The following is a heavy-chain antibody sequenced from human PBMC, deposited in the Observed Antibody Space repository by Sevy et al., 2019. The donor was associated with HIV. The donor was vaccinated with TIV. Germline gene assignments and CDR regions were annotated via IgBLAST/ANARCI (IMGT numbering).Heavy chain of an antibody. CDR3: ARDGLGGFAQTLDV. CDR2: ILYDGSNK. Sequence: GGSLRLSCAASGFSFSSYAMLWVRQAPGKGLDWVALILYDGSNKYYADSVKGRVTISRDNAKNMLYLPMNSLRPEDTGVYYCARDGLGGFAQTLDVWGQGTTVTVSS. V-gene: IGHV3-30*04. D-gene: IGHD3-16*01. J-gene: IGHJ6*02. CDR1: GFSFSSYA.